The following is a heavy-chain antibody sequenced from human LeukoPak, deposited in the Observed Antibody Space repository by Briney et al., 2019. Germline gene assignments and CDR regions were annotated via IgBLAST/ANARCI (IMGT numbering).Heavy chain of an antibody. D-gene: IGHD3-10*01. J-gene: IGHJ4*02. Sequence: GGSLRLSCAASGFTFSSYWMSWVRQSPGKGLEWVANIKPDGSEKYYVDSVKGRFTISRDNARNALFLEMNSLRAEDTAVYYCARERMYSGSGSTFPYYDYWGQGTLVIVSS. CDR3: ARERMYSGSGSTFPYYDY. CDR2: IKPDGSEK. V-gene: IGHV3-7*01. CDR1: GFTFSSYW.